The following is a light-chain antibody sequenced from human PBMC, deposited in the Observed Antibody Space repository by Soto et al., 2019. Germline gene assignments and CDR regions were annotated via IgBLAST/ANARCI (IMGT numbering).Light chain of an antibody. Sequence: DIQMTQSPSTLSASLGDRVTITCRASQTISSWLAWYQQKPGKAPKILIYDASSLESGVPSRFSGSGSGTEFTLTISSLQPDDFATYYCQQFNTYSRTFGQGTKVDIK. CDR3: QQFNTYSRT. J-gene: IGKJ1*01. CDR2: DAS. V-gene: IGKV1-5*01. CDR1: QTISSW.